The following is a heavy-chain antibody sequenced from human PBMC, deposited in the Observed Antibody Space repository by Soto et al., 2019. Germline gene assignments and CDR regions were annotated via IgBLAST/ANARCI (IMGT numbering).Heavy chain of an antibody. J-gene: IGHJ4*02. CDR3: ARAVHTLVQGVRFRVDQ. CDR2: INPNGGGT. CDR1: GYTFTAYY. V-gene: IGHV1-2*02. D-gene: IGHD3-10*01. Sequence: QVQLGQSGAEMKKPGASVKVSCEASGYTFTAYYIHWVRQAPGQGLEWMGWINPNGGGTNYAQKFQGRVTMTRDTYINTAYMELTRLTSDDTAVYYCARAVHTLVQGVRFRVDQWGQGTLVTVSS.